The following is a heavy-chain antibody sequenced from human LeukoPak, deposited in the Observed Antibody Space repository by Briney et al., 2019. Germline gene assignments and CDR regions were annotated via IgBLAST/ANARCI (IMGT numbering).Heavy chain of an antibody. D-gene: IGHD1/OR15-1a*01. Sequence: GVSLRLSCAASGFTFSSYAMSWVRQAPGKGLEWVSAISASGGSTYYADSVKGRFTISRGNSKNTLYLQMNSLRAEDTAVYYCAKGYTWNNIRLLDYWGQGTLVTVSS. CDR2: ISASGGST. CDR3: AKGYTWNNIRLLDY. CDR1: GFTFSSYA. J-gene: IGHJ4*02. V-gene: IGHV3-23*01.